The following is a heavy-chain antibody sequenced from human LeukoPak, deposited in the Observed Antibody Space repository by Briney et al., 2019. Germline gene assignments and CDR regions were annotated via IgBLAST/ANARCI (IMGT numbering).Heavy chain of an antibody. V-gene: IGHV4-59*12. CDR2: VYQTGHN. Sequence: SETLSLTCTVSGDSISVSYWSWIRQPPGKGLEWIGYVYQTGHNHNNPSLESRVTMSVDTSKNQFSLKLSSVTAADTAVYYCARDLGGQLLFPSYYYYGMDVWGQGTTVTVSS. CDR3: ARDLGGQLLFPSYYYYGMDV. D-gene: IGHD2-2*01. CDR1: GDSISVSY. J-gene: IGHJ6*02.